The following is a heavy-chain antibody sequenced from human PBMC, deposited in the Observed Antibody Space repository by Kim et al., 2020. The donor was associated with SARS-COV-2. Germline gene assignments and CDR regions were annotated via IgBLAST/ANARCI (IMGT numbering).Heavy chain of an antibody. V-gene: IGHV3-30*04. CDR2: ISYDGKTK. J-gene: IGHJ4*02. Sequence: GRSLRLSCEASGMTFSSHAMNWVRQAPGKGLEWVTVISYDGKTKYNADSVKGRFTISRDNSKNALYLEMNTLRPEDTAVYFCARGRLTTAFSPIDFWGQGALVTVSS. CDR3: ARGRLTTAFSPIDF. D-gene: IGHD4-17*01. CDR1: GMTFSSHA.